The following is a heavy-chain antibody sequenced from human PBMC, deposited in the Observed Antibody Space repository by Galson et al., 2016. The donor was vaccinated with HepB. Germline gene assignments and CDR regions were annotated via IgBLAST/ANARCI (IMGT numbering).Heavy chain of an antibody. CDR2: INPTGGMA. J-gene: IGHJ4*02. V-gene: IGHV1-46*01. Sequence: SVKVSCKASGYTFTSYYMHWVRQAPGQGLEWMGIINPTGGMATYAQKFQGRVTVTRDTSTSTVYMELKSLKSEDTAVYYCARDLGGRVTGADYWGRGTLVTVSS. CDR3: ARDLGGRVTGADY. D-gene: IGHD2-15*01. CDR1: GYTFTSYY.